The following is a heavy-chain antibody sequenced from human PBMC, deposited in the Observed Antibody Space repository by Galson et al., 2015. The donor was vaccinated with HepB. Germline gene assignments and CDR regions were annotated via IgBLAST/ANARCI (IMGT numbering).Heavy chain of an antibody. Sequence: SVKVSCKASGYTFTSYAMHWVRQAPGQRLEWMGWINAGNGNTKYSQKFQGRVTITRDTSASTAYMELSSLRSEDTAVYYCARDDSAMPENYYYGMDVWGQGTTVTVSS. J-gene: IGHJ6*02. CDR1: GYTFTSYA. CDR2: INAGNGNT. D-gene: IGHD2-2*01. V-gene: IGHV1-3*01. CDR3: ARDDSAMPENYYYGMDV.